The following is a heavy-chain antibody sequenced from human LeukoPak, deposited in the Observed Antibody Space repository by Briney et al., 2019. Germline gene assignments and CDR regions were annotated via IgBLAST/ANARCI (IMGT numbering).Heavy chain of an antibody. D-gene: IGHD3-3*01. Sequence: ASVKVSCTASGYTFTSYDINWVRQATGQGLEWMGWMNPNSGNTGYAQKLQGRVTMPDHTSNDPAYMELSSLRSEDTAVYYCATVQRSRFDVWGKGTTVTVSS. CDR3: ATVQRSRFDV. CDR1: GYTFTSYD. V-gene: IGHV1-8*01. J-gene: IGHJ6*04. CDR2: MNPNSGNT.